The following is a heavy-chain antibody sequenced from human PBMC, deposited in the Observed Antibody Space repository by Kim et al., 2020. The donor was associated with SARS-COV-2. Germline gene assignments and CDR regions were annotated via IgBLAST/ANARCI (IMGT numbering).Heavy chain of an antibody. Sequence: GGSLRLSCAASGFTFNDYYMSWIRQAPGKGLEWVSYITSSGSSIYYADSVKGRFTISRDNAKNSLYLQMNSLRAEDTAVYYCAGSTSSWYFFDYWGQGTLVTVSS. V-gene: IGHV3-11*01. D-gene: IGHD6-13*01. CDR1: GFTFNDYY. CDR2: ITSSGSSI. J-gene: IGHJ4*02. CDR3: AGSTSSWYFFDY.